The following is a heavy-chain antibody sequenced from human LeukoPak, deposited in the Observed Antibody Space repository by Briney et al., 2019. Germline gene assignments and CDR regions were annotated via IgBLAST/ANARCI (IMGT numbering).Heavy chain of an antibody. Sequence: PAASVKVSCKASGYTFTGYYMHWVRQAPGQGLEWMGWINPNSGGTNYAQKFQGRVTMPRDTSISTAYMELSRLRSDDTAVYYCARGDSGSYSSWFDPWGQGTLVTVSS. V-gene: IGHV1-2*02. D-gene: IGHD1-26*01. CDR1: GYTFTGYY. CDR2: INPNSGGT. CDR3: ARGDSGSYSSWFDP. J-gene: IGHJ5*02.